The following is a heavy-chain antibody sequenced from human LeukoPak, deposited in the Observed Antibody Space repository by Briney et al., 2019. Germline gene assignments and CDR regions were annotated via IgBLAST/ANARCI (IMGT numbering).Heavy chain of an antibody. V-gene: IGHV3-9*01. J-gene: IGHJ4*02. Sequence: GGSLRLSCAASGFTFDDYAMHWVRQAPGKGLEWVSGISWNSGSIGYADSVKGRFTISRDNAKNSLYLQMNSLRAEDTAVYYCARDLGRFGTPAPISDYWGQGTLVTVSS. CDR3: ARDLGRFGTPAPISDY. CDR2: ISWNSGSI. D-gene: IGHD3-16*01. CDR1: GFTFDDYA.